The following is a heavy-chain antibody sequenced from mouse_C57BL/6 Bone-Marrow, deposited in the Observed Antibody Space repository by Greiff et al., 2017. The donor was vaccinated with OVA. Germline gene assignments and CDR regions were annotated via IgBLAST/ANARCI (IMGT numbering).Heavy chain of an antibody. J-gene: IGHJ4*01. Sequence: VQLQQSGPGLVAPSQSLSITCTVSGFSLTSYGVSWVRQPPGKGLEWLGVIWGDGSTNYHSALISRLSISKDNSKSQVFLKLNSLQTDDTATYYGAIYYGSSLYYAMDYWGQGTSVTVSS. CDR1: GFSLTSYG. CDR2: IWGDGST. V-gene: IGHV2-3*01. D-gene: IGHD1-1*01. CDR3: AIYYGSSLYYAMDY.